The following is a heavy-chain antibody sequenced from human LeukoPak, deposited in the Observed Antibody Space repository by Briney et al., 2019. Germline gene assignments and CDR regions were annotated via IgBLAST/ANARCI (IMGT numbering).Heavy chain of an antibody. CDR3: ARQGNTGIFGVFDI. D-gene: IGHD3-3*01. V-gene: IGHV4-39*01. CDR1: GGSISSSSYY. CDR2: IYYSGST. Sequence: SETLSLTCTVSGGSISSSSYYWGWIRQPPGNGLEYIGSIYYSGSTYYNPSLKSRVTISVDTSKNQFSLKLSSVTAADTAVYYCARQGNTGIFGVFDIWGQGTMVTVSS. J-gene: IGHJ3*02.